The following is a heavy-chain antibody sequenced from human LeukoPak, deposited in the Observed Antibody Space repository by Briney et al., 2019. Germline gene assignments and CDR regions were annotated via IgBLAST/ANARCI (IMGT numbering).Heavy chain of an antibody. Sequence: PGGSLRLSCAASGFTFSSYEMNWVRQAPGKGLEGVSYISSSGSTIYYADAVKGRFTISRDNAKNSLYLQMNSLRAEDTAVYYCARFTKAAMVRGVHFDYWGQGTLVTVSS. J-gene: IGHJ4*02. CDR2: ISSSGSTI. CDR3: ARFTKAAMVRGVHFDY. V-gene: IGHV3-48*03. CDR1: GFTFSSYE. D-gene: IGHD3-10*01.